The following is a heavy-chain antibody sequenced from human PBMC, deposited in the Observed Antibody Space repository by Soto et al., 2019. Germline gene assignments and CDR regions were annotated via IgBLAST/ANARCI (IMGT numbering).Heavy chain of an antibody. V-gene: IGHV3-30-3*01. CDR1: GFTFSSYA. CDR3: ARELGRGAYFQH. Sequence: QVQVVESGGGVVQPGRSLRLSCAASGFTFSSYAMHWVRQAPGKGLEWVAVISYDGSNKYYADSVKGRFTISRDKSKNTLYQQINRLRAEDTAVYYCARELGRGAYFQHWGQGTLVTVA. D-gene: IGHD1-26*01. CDR2: ISYDGSNK. J-gene: IGHJ1*01.